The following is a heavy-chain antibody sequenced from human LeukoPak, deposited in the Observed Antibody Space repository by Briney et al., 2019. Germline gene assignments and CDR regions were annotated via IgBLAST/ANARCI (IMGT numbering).Heavy chain of an antibody. V-gene: IGHV3-23*01. J-gene: IGHJ1*01. Sequence: GGSLRLSCAASGLTFSSYAMSWVRQAPGQGLEWVSTISNVGGRTYYANSVKGRFTISRDNSKSTLYLQMNTLRTEDTAVYYCAKGTYYYDSRGYLECFGENWGQGTLVTVSS. CDR3: AKGTYYYDSRGYLECFGEN. CDR2: ISNVGGRT. D-gene: IGHD3-10*01. CDR1: GLTFSSYA.